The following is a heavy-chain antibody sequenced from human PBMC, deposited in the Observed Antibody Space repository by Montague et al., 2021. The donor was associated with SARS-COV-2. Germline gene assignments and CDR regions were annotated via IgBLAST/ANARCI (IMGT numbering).Heavy chain of an antibody. CDR1: RGSFSNYY. D-gene: IGHD3-9*01. CDR2: TNQGGAP. CDR3: ARGRPVQGSFRHFDSISSGALDI. V-gene: IGHV4-34*01. J-gene: IGHJ3*02. Sequence: SDTLSLTCAVSRGSFSNYYWTWIRQSPGKGLEWIGETNQGGAPNYTPSLKSRVTISLDTSKKQISLKLNSVTVADTAVFFCARGRPVQGSFRHFDSISSGALDIWAQGSLVIVSS.